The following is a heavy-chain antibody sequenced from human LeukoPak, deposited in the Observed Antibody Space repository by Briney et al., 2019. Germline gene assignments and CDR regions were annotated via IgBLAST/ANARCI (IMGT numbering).Heavy chain of an antibody. Sequence: GGSLRLSCAASGFTFSNYWMHRVRQAPGKGPVWVSRINNDGSSTSYADSVQGRFTISRDNAKNTLYLQMTSLTAEDTAVYYCVRPTGGYSYNYWGQGTLVTVSS. CDR2: INNDGSST. D-gene: IGHD5-18*01. J-gene: IGHJ4*02. V-gene: IGHV3-74*01. CDR1: GFTFSNYW. CDR3: VRPTGGYSYNY.